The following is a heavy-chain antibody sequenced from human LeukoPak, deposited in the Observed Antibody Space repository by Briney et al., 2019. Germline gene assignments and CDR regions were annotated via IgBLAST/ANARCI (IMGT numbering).Heavy chain of an antibody. Sequence: SETLSLTCAVYGGSFSGYYWSWVRQPPGKGLEWIGEINHSGSTNYNPSLKSRVTISVDTSKNQFSLKLSSVTAADTAVYYCARAPGYSSSSGGLDPWGQGTLVTVSS. D-gene: IGHD6-6*01. J-gene: IGHJ5*02. CDR3: ARAPGYSSSSGGLDP. CDR1: GGSFSGYY. V-gene: IGHV4-34*01. CDR2: INHSGST.